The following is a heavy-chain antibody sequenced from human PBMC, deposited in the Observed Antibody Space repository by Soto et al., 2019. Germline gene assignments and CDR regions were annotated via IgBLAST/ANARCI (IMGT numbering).Heavy chain of an antibody. CDR2: ISWNSGSI. D-gene: IGHD6-19*01. CDR1: GFIFGDYG. Sequence: GGSLRLSCTASGFIFGDYGMQWVRQAPGKDLEWVSGISWNSGSIGYADSVQGRFTISRDNAKNSLYLQMNSLRTEDTAFYYCAKDYLTAGYSSGWYDHWGQGALVTVSS. V-gene: IGHV3-9*01. CDR3: AKDYLTAGYSSGWYDH. J-gene: IGHJ5*02.